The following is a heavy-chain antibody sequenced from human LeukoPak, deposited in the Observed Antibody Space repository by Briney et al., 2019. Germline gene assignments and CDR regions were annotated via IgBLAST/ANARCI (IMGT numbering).Heavy chain of an antibody. V-gene: IGHV3-48*03. D-gene: IGHD6-19*01. CDR3: ARGHDPAVANRGLDY. CDR1: GFTFNTYE. CDR2: ITSGNSI. Sequence: GGSLRLSCAASGFTFNTYEMNWVRQAPGKGLEWVSCITSGNSIYYADSVKGRFTISRDNAKNSLYLQMNSLRAEDTAVYYCARGHDPAVANRGLDYWGQGTLVTVSS. J-gene: IGHJ4*02.